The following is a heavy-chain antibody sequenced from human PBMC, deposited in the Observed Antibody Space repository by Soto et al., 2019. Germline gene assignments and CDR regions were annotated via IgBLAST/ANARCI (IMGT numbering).Heavy chain of an antibody. V-gene: IGHV3-23*01. J-gene: IGHJ4*02. CDR2: ISGSGSST. Sequence: EVQLLESVGGLVQHGGSLRLSCAASGFTFTNYVMSWVRQAPGKGLEWVSVISGSGSSTYYADSVKGRFTISRDNSKNTLYLQMNSLRAEDTAVYYCAKKSLGTYFDYWGQGTLGTVSS. CDR1: GFTFTNYV. D-gene: IGHD7-27*01. CDR3: AKKSLGTYFDY.